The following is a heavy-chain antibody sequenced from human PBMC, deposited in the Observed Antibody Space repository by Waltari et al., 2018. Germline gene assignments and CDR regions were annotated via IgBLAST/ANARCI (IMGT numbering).Heavy chain of an antibody. J-gene: IGHJ4*02. V-gene: IGHV4-38-2*01. CDR2: IYHSGST. CDR1: GYSISSGYY. CDR3: ARHESTGYSSSSETFDY. D-gene: IGHD6-6*01. Sequence: QVQLQESGPGLVKPSETLSLTCAVSGYSISSGYYWGWIRQPPGKGLEWIGSIYHSGSTYYTPSLKSRVTISVDTSKNQFSLKLSSVTAADTAVYYCARHESTGYSSSSETFDYWGQGTLVTVSS.